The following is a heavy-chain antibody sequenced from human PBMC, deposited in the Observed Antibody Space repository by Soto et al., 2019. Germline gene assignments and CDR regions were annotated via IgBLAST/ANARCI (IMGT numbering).Heavy chain of an antibody. V-gene: IGHV3-21*01. CDR2: ISSSSYI. CDR3: ATFGYSRYYYYGMDV. D-gene: IGHD5-18*01. Sequence: GGSLRLSCAASGFTFSRYSMNWVRQAPGKGLEWVSSISSSSYIYYADSVKGRFTISRDNAKNSLYLQMNSLRAEDTAVYYCATFGYSRYYYYGMDVWGQGTTVTVSS. J-gene: IGHJ6*02. CDR1: GFTFSRYS.